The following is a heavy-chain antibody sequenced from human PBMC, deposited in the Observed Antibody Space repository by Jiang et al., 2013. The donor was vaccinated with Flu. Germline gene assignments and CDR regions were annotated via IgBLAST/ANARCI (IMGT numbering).Heavy chain of an antibody. Sequence: NSGNTGYAXKFQGRVTMTRNTSISTAYMELSSLRSEDTAVYYCARAGVDWNYIVDYWGQGTLVTVSS. D-gene: IGHD1-7*01. CDR3: ARAGVDWNYIVDY. J-gene: IGHJ4*02. V-gene: IGHV1-8*01. CDR2: NSGNT.